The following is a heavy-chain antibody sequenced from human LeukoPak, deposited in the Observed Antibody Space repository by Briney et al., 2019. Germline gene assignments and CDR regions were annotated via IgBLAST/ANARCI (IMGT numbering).Heavy chain of an antibody. CDR3: ATRAHYYDSSGYYPDDY. CDR2: IIPILGIA. V-gene: IGHV1-69*04. J-gene: IGHJ4*02. CDR1: GGTFSSNA. D-gene: IGHD3-22*01. Sequence: GSSVKVSCKASGGTFSSNAISWVRQAPGQGLEWMGRIIPILGIANYAQKFQGRVTITADNSTSTAYMELSSLRSEDTAVYYCATRAHYYDSSGYYPDDYWGQGTLVTVSS.